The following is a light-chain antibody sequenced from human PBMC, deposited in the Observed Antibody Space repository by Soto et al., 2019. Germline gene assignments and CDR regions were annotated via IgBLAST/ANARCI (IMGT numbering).Light chain of an antibody. CDR2: GAS. CDR1: QSVSSSY. J-gene: IGKJ5*01. CDR3: QQYGSSPPLT. V-gene: IGKV3-20*01. Sequence: EIVLTQSPGTLSLSPGERATLSCRASQSVSSSYLAWYQQKPGQAPRLLIWGASSRATGIPDRFSGSGSGTDFTLTISRLEPEDFAVYYCQQYGSSPPLTFGQGTRLEMK.